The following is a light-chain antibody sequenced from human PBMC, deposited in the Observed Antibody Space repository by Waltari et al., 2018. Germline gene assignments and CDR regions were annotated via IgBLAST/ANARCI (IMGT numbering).Light chain of an antibody. CDR1: QSVGRT. Sequence: EIVLTQSPGTLSLSPGERAILSCRASQSVGRTLAWYQQKPGQAPRLLIYGASNRATGIPDRFSGSGSGTDFSLTISRLEPEDFSVYYCQHYVRLPVTFCQGTRVEI. V-gene: IGKV3-20*01. CDR2: GAS. J-gene: IGKJ1*01. CDR3: QHYVRLPVT.